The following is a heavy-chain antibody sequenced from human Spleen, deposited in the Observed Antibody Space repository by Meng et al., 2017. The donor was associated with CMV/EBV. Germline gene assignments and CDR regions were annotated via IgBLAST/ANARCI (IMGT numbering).Heavy chain of an antibody. J-gene: IGHJ4*02. D-gene: IGHD4-17*01. Sequence: LQLTESGPGCVKSSAPRSLTCSGSGGSISSSSYYWGWIRQPPGKGLEWIGSIYYSGSTYYNPSLKSRVTISVDTSKNQFSLKLSSVTAADTAVYYCAKGLRPYGPFDYWGQGTLVTVSS. CDR3: AKGLRPYGPFDY. V-gene: IGHV4-39*07. CDR2: IYYSGST. CDR1: GGSISSSSYY.